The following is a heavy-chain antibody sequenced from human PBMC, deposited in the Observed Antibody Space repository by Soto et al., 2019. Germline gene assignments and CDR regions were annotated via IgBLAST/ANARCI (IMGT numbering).Heavy chain of an antibody. D-gene: IGHD6-13*01. CDR1: GGSFSGYY. V-gene: IGHV4-34*01. CDR2: INHSGST. CDR3: ARGGGSS. Sequence: QVQLQQWGAGLLKPSETLSLTCAVYGGSFSGYYWSWIRQPPGKGLEWIGEINHSGSTNYNPSLKXRXNISVDTSKNQFSLKLSSVTAADTAVYYCARGGGSSWGQGTLVTVSS. J-gene: IGHJ4*02.